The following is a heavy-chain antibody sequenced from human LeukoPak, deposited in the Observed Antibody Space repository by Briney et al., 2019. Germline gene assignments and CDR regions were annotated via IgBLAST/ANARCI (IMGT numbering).Heavy chain of an antibody. V-gene: IGHV4-39*01. CDR1: GGSISXXXYY. CDR2: IYYSGST. D-gene: IGHD6-13*01. J-gene: IGHJ4*02. Sequence: GGSISXXXYYWGWXRQPPGKGXXWIGSIYYSGSTYYNPSLKSRVTISVDTSKNQFSLKLSSVTAADTAVYYCARHPPYSSSCFDYWGQGTLVTVSS. CDR3: ARHPPYSSSCFDY.